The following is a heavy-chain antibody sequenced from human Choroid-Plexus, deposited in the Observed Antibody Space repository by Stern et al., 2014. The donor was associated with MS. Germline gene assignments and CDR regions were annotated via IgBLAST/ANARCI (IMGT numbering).Heavy chain of an antibody. V-gene: IGHV3-30*18. CDR2: VSYGGRNK. CDR3: AKDRQYLTYFFDH. D-gene: IGHD2/OR15-2a*01. J-gene: IGHJ5*02. CDR1: GFTLGSCA. Sequence: VQLLESGGGVVQPGRPLRLSCVASGFTLGSCAMHWVRQAPGKGLEWVAGVSYGGRNKYYADSVKGRFTISRDNSQNTLYMQMSSLRPEDTAVYYCAKDRQYLTYFFDHWGQGSLVTVSS.